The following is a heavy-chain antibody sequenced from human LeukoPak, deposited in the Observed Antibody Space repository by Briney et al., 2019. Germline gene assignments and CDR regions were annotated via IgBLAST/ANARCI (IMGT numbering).Heavy chain of an antibody. V-gene: IGHV1-69*02. D-gene: IGHD6-19*01. CDR1: GGTFSSYT. J-gene: IGHJ3*02. CDR3: ATRIAVAGDRAFGI. CDR2: IIPILGIA. Sequence: ASVKVSCKASGGTFSSYTISWVRQAPGQGLEWMGRIIPILGIANYAQKFQGRVTITADKSTSTAYMELSSLRSEDTAVYYCATRIAVAGDRAFGIWGQGTMVTVSS.